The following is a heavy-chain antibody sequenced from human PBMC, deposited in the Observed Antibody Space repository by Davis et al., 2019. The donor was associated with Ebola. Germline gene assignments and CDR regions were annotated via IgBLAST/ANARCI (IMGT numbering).Heavy chain of an antibody. J-gene: IGHJ6*02. CDR3: ATAAHDFGGNYYYNMDV. D-gene: IGHD4-23*01. V-gene: IGHV1-69*11. CDR1: AGTFSNYA. CDR2: IIPILRTP. Sequence: SVKVSCKTSAGTFSNYAISWVRQAPGHGLEWMGWIIPILRTPHYPQSLQRRVTITADESTSTVYMELTSLRSEDTAVYYCATAAHDFGGNYYYNMDVWGQGTTVTDSS.